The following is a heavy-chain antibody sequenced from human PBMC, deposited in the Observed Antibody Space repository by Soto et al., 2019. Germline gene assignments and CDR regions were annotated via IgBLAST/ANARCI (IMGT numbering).Heavy chain of an antibody. J-gene: IGHJ4*02. CDR1: GGSMIAYY. V-gene: IGHV4-59*01. D-gene: IGHD6-13*01. CDR2: TYYSGST. CDR3: ARVRGTAGKRYFDY. Sequence: SETLSLTCTVSGGSMIAYYWNWMRQPPGKGLQWIGYTYYSGSTTYNPSLKSRVTISVDSSKNQFSLKLDSVTPADTAVYYCARVRGTAGKRYFDYWGPAPMVTVPS.